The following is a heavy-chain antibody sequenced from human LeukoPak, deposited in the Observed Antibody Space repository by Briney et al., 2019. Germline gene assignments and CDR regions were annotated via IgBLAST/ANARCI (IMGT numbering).Heavy chain of an antibody. Sequence: GGSLRLSCAASGFTFGVYGMSWVRQAPGKGLEWVSVISGSGGSTNYADSVKGRFTISRDNSKNTLYLQMNSLTAEDTAVYYCASPGRAAADYWGQGTLVTVSS. CDR1: GFTFGVYG. J-gene: IGHJ4*02. CDR3: ASPGRAAADY. CDR2: ISGSGGST. D-gene: IGHD6-13*01. V-gene: IGHV3-23*01.